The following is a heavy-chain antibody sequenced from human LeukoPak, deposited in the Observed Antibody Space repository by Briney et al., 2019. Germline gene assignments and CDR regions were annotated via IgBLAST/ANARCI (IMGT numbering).Heavy chain of an antibody. V-gene: IGHV1-18*01. CDR3: ARGTLIRYDSSGVDY. Sequence: ASVKVSCQASGYTFTSYGISWLRQAPGQGLEWMGWISAYNGNTNYAQKLQGRVTMTTDTSTSTAYMELRSLRSDDTAVYYCARGTLIRYDSSGVDYWGQGTLVTVSS. CDR2: ISAYNGNT. D-gene: IGHD3-22*01. J-gene: IGHJ4*02. CDR1: GYTFTSYG.